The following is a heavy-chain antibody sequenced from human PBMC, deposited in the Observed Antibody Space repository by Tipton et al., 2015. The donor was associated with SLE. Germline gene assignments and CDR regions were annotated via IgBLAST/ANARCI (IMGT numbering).Heavy chain of an antibody. D-gene: IGHD3-22*01. Sequence: TLSLTCTVSGGSVSSGSYYWSWIRQPPGKGLEWIGYIYYSGSTNYNPSLKSRVTISVDTSKNQFSLKLTSVTAADTAFYYCARDRFDSSGYTLFDSWGQGTLVTVSS. V-gene: IGHV4-61*01. CDR2: IYYSGST. CDR3: ARDRFDSSGYTLFDS. J-gene: IGHJ4*02. CDR1: GGSVSSGSYY.